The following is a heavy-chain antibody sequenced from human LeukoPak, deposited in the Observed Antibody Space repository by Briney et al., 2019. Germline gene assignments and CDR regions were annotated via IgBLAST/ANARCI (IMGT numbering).Heavy chain of an antibody. V-gene: IGHV3-30*02. J-gene: IGHJ4*02. CDR3: AKDHSTYYHDSRTLDY. Sequence: SGGSLRLSCAASEFTLSSYGMHWVRQAPGKGLEWVAFIRYDGNNKYYADSVKGRFTISRDNSKNTLYLQMNSLRAEDTAVYYCAKDHSTYYHDSRTLDYWGQGTLVTVSS. CDR1: EFTLSSYG. D-gene: IGHD3-22*01. CDR2: IRYDGNNK.